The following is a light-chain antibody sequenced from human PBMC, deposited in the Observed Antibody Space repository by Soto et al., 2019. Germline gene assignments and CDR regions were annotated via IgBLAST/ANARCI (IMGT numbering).Light chain of an antibody. V-gene: IGKV1-9*01. J-gene: IGKJ5*01. CDR3: QQLFDSPIT. Sequence: DIELTQYPSFLSPSIGESVTITCRASQVISTSLAWYQVKPGKAPKLLIYAASTLESGVPSRFSATVSGTEFSLTISSLQPEDCATYYCQQLFDSPITFGHGTRLEIK. CDR1: QVISTS. CDR2: AAS.